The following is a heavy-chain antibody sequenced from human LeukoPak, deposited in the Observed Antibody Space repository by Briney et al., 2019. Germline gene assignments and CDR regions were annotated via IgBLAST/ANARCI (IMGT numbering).Heavy chain of an antibody. CDR3: AISQGSYYDTSGYLGGDY. Sequence: ASVKVSCKASGYTFTNYGIFWVRQAHGQGLEWMGWISAYSGNTNYAQKLQGRVTMTTETSTSTAYMELESLRSDDSAVYYCAISQGSYYDTSGYLGGDYWGQGTLVTVSS. J-gene: IGHJ4*02. CDR1: GYTFTNYG. CDR2: ISAYSGNT. D-gene: IGHD3-22*01. V-gene: IGHV1-18*01.